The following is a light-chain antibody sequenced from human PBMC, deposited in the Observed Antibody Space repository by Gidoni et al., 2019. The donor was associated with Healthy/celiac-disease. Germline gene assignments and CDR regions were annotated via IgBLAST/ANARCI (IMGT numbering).Light chain of an antibody. V-gene: IGKV1-12*02. CDR2: AAS. Sequence: DIQRTQSPSSVSASVGERVTITCRASKCMSSWLAWYQQKPGKAPKLLIYAASSLQSGVPSRFSVSGSGTDFTLTISSLQPEDFATYYCPQANSFPWTFGQGTNVKIK. J-gene: IGKJ1*01. CDR3: PQANSFPWT. CDR1: KCMSSW.